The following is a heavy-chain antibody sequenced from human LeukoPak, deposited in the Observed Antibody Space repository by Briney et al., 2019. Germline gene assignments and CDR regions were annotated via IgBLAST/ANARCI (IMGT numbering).Heavy chain of an antibody. V-gene: IGHV3-30*04. J-gene: IGHJ3*01. CDR2: TSFDGKSK. D-gene: IGHD3-10*01. CDR1: GFFFSSHA. CDR3: AKEGRHRLGPIIQRVYDV. Sequence: PGGCLRLSFAPSGFFFSSHALDSVRQAPGQGLEWLAVTSFDGKSKFYGASVNGQFPISIDNPSNTVYLQMNSLRPGHTFVYDCAKEGRHRLGPIIQRVYDVWGQGTMVIVSS.